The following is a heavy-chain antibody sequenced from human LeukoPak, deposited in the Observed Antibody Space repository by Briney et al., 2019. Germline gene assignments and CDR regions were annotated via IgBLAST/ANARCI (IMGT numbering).Heavy chain of an antibody. V-gene: IGHV3-30*04. CDR3: AKVGNANREVSWNHFDY. CDR2: ISSNGGRK. D-gene: IGHD2-8*01. Sequence: GGSLRLSCVASGFNFNMYAIHWVRQAPGKGLEWVALISSNGGRKDYADSVKGRFTIDRDNSKNTLYLQMNSLRAEDTAVYYCAKVGNANREVSWNHFDYWGQGTLVTVSS. CDR1: GFNFNMYA. J-gene: IGHJ4*02.